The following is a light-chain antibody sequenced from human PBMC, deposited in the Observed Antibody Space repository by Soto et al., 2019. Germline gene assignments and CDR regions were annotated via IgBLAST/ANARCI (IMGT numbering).Light chain of an antibody. J-gene: IGLJ1*01. Sequence: QTVVTQPPSASGSPGQSVTISCTGTSSDVGAYNYVSWYQQLPGKAPKLIIYEVSKRPSGVPDRFSGSKSGNTASLTVPGLQAEDEADYYCTSYAGTYSFFYVFGTGTKVTVL. V-gene: IGLV2-8*01. CDR2: EVS. CDR1: SSDVGAYNY. CDR3: TSYAGTYSFFYV.